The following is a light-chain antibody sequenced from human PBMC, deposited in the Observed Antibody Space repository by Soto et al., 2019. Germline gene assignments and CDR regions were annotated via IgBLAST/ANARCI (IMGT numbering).Light chain of an antibody. CDR2: GAS. V-gene: IGKV3-15*01. Sequence: EIVMTQSPATLSVSPGERATLSCRASQSVGSNLAWYQQKPGQAPRLLIYGASTRATGIPARFSGSGSGTEFTLTISSLHSEDVAVYYCQQHTTWPPPFTFGPGTKVDIK. CDR1: QSVGSN. CDR3: QQHTTWPPPFT. J-gene: IGKJ3*01.